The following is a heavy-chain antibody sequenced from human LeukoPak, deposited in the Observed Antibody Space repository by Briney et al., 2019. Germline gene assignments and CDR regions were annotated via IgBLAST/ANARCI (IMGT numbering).Heavy chain of an antibody. Sequence: ASVKVSCKASGYTFTSYDINWVRQATGQGLEWMGWMNPNSGNTGYAQKFQGRVTMTRNTSISTAYMELSSLRSEDTAVYYCARFHYGSGSPGWGTEDWTFDYWGQGTLVTVSS. D-gene: IGHD3-10*01. CDR3: ARFHYGSGSPGWGTEDWTFDY. CDR2: MNPNSGNT. J-gene: IGHJ4*02. CDR1: GYTFTSYD. V-gene: IGHV1-8*01.